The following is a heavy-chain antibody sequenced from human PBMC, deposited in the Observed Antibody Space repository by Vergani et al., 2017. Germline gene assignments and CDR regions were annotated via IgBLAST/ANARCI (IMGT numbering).Heavy chain of an antibody. CDR1: GFTVSSNY. CDR3: ARESVTCSGGSCYPSFQH. Sequence: EVQLVETGGGLIQPGGSLRLSCAASGFTVSSNYMSWVRQAPGKGLEWVSVIYSGGSTYYADSVKGRFTISRDNSKNTLYLQTNSLRAEDTAVYYCARESVTCSGGSCYPSFQHWGQGTLVTVSS. D-gene: IGHD2-15*01. J-gene: IGHJ1*01. CDR2: IYSGGST. V-gene: IGHV3-53*02.